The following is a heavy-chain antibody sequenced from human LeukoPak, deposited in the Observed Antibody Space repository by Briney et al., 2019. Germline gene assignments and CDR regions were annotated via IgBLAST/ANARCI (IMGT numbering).Heavy chain of an antibody. Sequence: GGSLRLSCAASGFTFSSYSMNWVRQAPGKGLEWVSSISASSSYIYYADSVKARFTISRDNAKNSLYLQMNSLRAEDTAVYYCARGTGGSYYDLHYWGQGTLVTVSS. D-gene: IGHD1-26*01. CDR1: GFTFSSYS. J-gene: IGHJ4*02. CDR2: ISASSSYI. V-gene: IGHV3-21*01. CDR3: ARGTGGSYYDLHY.